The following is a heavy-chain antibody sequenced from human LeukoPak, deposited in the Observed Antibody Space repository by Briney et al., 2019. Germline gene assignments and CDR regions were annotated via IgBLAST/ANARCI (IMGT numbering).Heavy chain of an antibody. V-gene: IGHV1-2*02. D-gene: IGHD2-2*02. Sequence: VASVKVSCKASGYTFTGHYLHWVRQAPGQGLEWMGWINPNIGDTNYAQKIQGRVTMTRDTSINTVYMELSRLISDDMAVYYCARGDGYTSTRPFDYWGQGTPVTVST. CDR1: GYTFTGHY. CDR3: ARGDGYTSTRPFDY. J-gene: IGHJ4*02. CDR2: INPNIGDT.